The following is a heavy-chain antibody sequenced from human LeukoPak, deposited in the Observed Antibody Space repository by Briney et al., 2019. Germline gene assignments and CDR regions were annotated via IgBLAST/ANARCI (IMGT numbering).Heavy chain of an antibody. Sequence: GGSLRLSCAASGFTFSSYAMHWVRQAPGKGLEWVAVISYDGSNKYYADSVKGRFTISRDNSKNTLYLQMNSLRAEDTAVYYCATPFLRPYVYGDPRGYWGQGTLVTVSS. V-gene: IGHV3-30-3*01. CDR2: ISYDGSNK. CDR1: GFTFSSYA. D-gene: IGHD4-17*01. J-gene: IGHJ4*02. CDR3: ATPFLRPYVYGDPRGY.